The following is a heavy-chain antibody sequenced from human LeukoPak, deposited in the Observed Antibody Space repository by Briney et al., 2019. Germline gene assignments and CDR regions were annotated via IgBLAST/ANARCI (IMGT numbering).Heavy chain of an antibody. CDR1: GFTFSSYG. CDR3: ARSYYYGSGSPFDY. CDR2: IRYDGSNK. V-gene: IGHV3-30*02. D-gene: IGHD3-10*01. Sequence: GGSLRLSCAASGFTFSSYGMHWVRQAPGKGLEWVAFIRYDGSNKYYADSVKGRFTISRDNSKNTLYLQMNSLRAEDTAVYYCARSYYYGSGSPFDYWGQGTLVTVSS. J-gene: IGHJ4*02.